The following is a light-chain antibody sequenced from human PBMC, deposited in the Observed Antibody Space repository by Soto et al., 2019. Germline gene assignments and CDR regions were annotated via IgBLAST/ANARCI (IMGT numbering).Light chain of an antibody. J-gene: IGKJ4*01. CDR3: QHYDHWPLT. CDR2: GAS. V-gene: IGKV3-15*01. CDR1: RSVSSN. Sequence: EIVMTQSPASLSVSPGERATLSCRASRSVSSNLAWYQQKPGQAPRLLVYGASTRATGIPARFSGSGSGTEFTLTISSLQSEDSAVYYCQHYDHWPLTFGGGTKVEIK.